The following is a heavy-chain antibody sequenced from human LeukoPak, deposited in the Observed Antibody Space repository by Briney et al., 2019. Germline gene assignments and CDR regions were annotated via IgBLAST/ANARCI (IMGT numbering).Heavy chain of an antibody. CDR3: ARGEDSWDAFDI. J-gene: IGHJ3*02. CDR2: IYSGGST. D-gene: IGHD3-16*01. Sequence: GSLRLSCAASGFTFSSYGMHWVRQAPGKGLEWVSVIYSGGSTYYADSVKGRFTISRDNSKNTLYLQMNSLRAEDTAVYYCARGEDSWDAFDIWGQGTMVTVSS. V-gene: IGHV3-66*01. CDR1: GFTFSSYG.